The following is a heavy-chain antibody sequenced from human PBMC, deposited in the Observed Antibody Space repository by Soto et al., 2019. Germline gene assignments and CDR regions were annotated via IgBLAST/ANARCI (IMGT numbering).Heavy chain of an antibody. CDR2: ISGSGGST. J-gene: IGHJ4*02. V-gene: IGHV3-23*01. CDR1: GFTFSSYA. D-gene: IGHD3-22*01. Sequence: GGSLRLSCAASGFTFSSYAMSWVRQAPGKGLEWVSAISGSGGSTYYADSVKGRFTISRDNSKNTLYLQMNSLRAEDTAVYYCAKDNDYYYDSSGYRSFDYWGQGXLVTVSS. CDR3: AKDNDYYYDSSGYRSFDY.